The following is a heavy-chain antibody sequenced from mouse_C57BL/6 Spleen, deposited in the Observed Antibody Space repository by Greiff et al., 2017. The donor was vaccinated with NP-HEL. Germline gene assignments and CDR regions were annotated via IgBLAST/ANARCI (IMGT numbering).Heavy chain of an antibody. V-gene: IGHV1-82*01. Sequence: VQLQESGPELVKPGASVKISCKASGYAFSSSWMNWVKQRPGKGLEWIGRIYPGDGDTNYNGKFKGKATLTADKSSSTAYMQLSSLTSEDSAVYFCATYYRNYGPFAYWGQGTLVTVSA. J-gene: IGHJ3*01. CDR1: GYAFSSSW. CDR3: ATYYRNYGPFAY. CDR2: IYPGDGDT. D-gene: IGHD2-5*01.